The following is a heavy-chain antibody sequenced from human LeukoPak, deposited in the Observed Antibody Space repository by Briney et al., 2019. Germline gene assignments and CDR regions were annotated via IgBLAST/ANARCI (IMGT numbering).Heavy chain of an antibody. V-gene: IGHV1-18*01. CDR3: ARSERCSSTSCYRGYYYYYMDV. J-gene: IGHJ6*03. CDR2: ISAYNGNT. D-gene: IGHD2-2*01. CDR1: GYTFTSYG. Sequence: ASAKVSCKASGYTFTSYGISWVRQAPGQGLEWMGWISAYNGNTNYAQKLQGRVTMTTDTSTSTAYMELRSLRSDDTAVYYCARSERCSSTSCYRGYYYYYMDVWGKGTTVTVSS.